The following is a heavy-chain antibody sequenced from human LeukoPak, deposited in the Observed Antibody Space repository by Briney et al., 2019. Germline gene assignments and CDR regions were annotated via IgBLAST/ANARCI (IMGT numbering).Heavy chain of an antibody. Sequence: GGSLRLSCSASGFSFRSFAMHWVRQAPGKGLEYVSAISSNGGSTYYADSVKARFTISRDNSKSTLYLQMSSLRAEDTAVYYCARIPYYYGMDVWGQGTTVTVSS. CDR2: ISSNGGST. D-gene: IGHD2-2*02. J-gene: IGHJ6*02. CDR1: GFSFRSFA. CDR3: ARIPYYYGMDV. V-gene: IGHV3-64D*06.